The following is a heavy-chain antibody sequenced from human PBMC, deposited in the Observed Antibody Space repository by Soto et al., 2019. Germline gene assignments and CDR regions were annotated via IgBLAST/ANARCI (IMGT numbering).Heavy chain of an antibody. Sequence: RASVKVSCKASGYTFTSYYMHWVRQAPGQGLEWMGIINPSGGSTSYAQKFQGRVTMTRDTSTSTVYMELSSLRSEDTAVYYCARPGIFGVVPKGSPYYYYGMDVWGQGTTVTVSS. D-gene: IGHD3-3*01. J-gene: IGHJ6*02. V-gene: IGHV1-46*01. CDR2: INPSGGST. CDR3: ARPGIFGVVPKGSPYYYYGMDV. CDR1: GYTFTSYY.